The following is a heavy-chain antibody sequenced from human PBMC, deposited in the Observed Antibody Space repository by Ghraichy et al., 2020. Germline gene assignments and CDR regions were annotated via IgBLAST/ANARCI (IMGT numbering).Heavy chain of an antibody. J-gene: IGHJ6*02. CDR1: GDRVSSNSAA. Sequence: SQTLSLTCAISGDRVSSNSAAWNWIRQSPSRGPEWLGRTFYRSKWNNDYLLSVKSRITINPDTSKNQISLHLNSVTPEDTAVYYCAREVWQAGKYYGMDVGGQGTTVTVSS. V-gene: IGHV6-1*01. CDR2: TFYRSKWNN. D-gene: IGHD3-10*01. CDR3: AREVWQAGKYYGMDV.